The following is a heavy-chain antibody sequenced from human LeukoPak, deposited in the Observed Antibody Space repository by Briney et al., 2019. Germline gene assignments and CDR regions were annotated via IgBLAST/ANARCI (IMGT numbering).Heavy chain of an antibody. Sequence: ASVKVSCKASGGTFSSYAISWVRQAPGQGLEWMGRIIPIFGTANYAQKFQGRGTITTDESTSTAYMELSSLRSEDTAVYYCARDRNWNYLDYWGQGTLVTVSS. D-gene: IGHD1-1*01. V-gene: IGHV1-69*05. CDR3: ARDRNWNYLDY. CDR1: GGTFSSYA. CDR2: IIPIFGTA. J-gene: IGHJ4*02.